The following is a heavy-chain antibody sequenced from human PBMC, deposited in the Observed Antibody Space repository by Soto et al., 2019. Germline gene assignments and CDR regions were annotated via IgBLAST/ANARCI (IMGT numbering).Heavy chain of an antibody. CDR2: INAGNGNT. CDR1: GYTFTSYA. CDR3: ARAWVVVTAPDY. J-gene: IGHJ4*02. V-gene: IGHV1-3*01. D-gene: IGHD2-21*02. Sequence: ASVKVSCKASGYTFTSYAMHWVRQAPGQRLEWMGWINAGNGNTKYSQRFQGRVTITRDTSASTAYMELSSLRSEDTAVYYCARAWVVVTAPDYWGQGTLVTVSS.